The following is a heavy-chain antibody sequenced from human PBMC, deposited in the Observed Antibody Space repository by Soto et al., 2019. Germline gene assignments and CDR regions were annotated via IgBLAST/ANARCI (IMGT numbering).Heavy chain of an antibody. CDR1: GGSISSGGYY. CDR2: IYYSGST. V-gene: IGHV4-31*03. D-gene: IGHD4-17*01. Sequence: QVQLQESGPGLVKPSQTLSLTCTVSGGSISSGGYYWSWIRQHPGKGLEWIGYIYYSGSTYYNPSLKSRVTISVETSKNLFSLKLSSVTATDTAVYYCARINGDYVPFDYWGQGTLVTVSS. CDR3: ARINGDYVPFDY. J-gene: IGHJ4*02.